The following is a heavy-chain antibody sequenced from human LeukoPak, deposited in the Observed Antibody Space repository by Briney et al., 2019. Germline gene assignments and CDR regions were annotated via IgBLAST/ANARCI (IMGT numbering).Heavy chain of an antibody. V-gene: IGHV3-23*01. CDR2: IIGGAGGT. CDR3: AHGSMYQLDY. Sequence: PGGTLRLSCAAPGFSFSSHGMSWVRQAPGKGLEWVSGIIGGAGGTYYADSVKGRFTISRDNAKNTLYLQMSSLRAEDTAVYYCAHGSMYQLDYWGQGTLVTVSS. CDR1: GFSFSSHG. D-gene: IGHD2-2*01. J-gene: IGHJ4*02.